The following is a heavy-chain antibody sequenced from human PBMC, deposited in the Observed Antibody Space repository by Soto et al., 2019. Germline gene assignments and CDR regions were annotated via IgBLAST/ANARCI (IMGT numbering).Heavy chain of an antibody. J-gene: IGHJ1*01. CDR1: GYTLTELS. Sequence: ASVKVSCKVSGYTLTELSMHWVRQAPGKGLEWMGGFDPEDGETIYAQKFQGRVTMTEDTSTDTAYMELSSLRSEDTAVYYCATPAYDSSGYYYVGYFQHWGQGTLVTVSS. V-gene: IGHV1-24*01. CDR3: ATPAYDSSGYYYVGYFQH. CDR2: FDPEDGET. D-gene: IGHD3-22*01.